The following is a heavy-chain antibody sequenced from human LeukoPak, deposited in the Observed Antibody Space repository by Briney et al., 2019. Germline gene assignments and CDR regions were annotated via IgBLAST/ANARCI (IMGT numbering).Heavy chain of an antibody. D-gene: IGHD5-12*01. J-gene: IGHJ4*02. CDR3: ARGGADIVATIKWEGAFDY. CDR2: ISSSSSYT. Sequence: PGGSLRLSCAAAGFTFSDYYMSWIRQAPGKGLEWVSYISSSSSYTNYADSVKGRFTISRDHAQNSLYLQMNSVRAEDTAVYYCARGGADIVATIKWEGAFDYWGQGTLVTVSS. V-gene: IGHV3-11*03. CDR1: GFTFSDYY.